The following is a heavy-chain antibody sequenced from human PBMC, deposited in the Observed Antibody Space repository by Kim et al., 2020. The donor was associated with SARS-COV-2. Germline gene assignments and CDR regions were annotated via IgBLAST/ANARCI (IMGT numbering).Heavy chain of an antibody. V-gene: IGHV3-21*01. Sequence: ADSVKGRFTISRDNAKNSLYLQMNSLRAEDTAVYYCATMIVVPISSPFDYWGQGTLVTVSS. D-gene: IGHD3-22*01. CDR3: ATMIVVPISSPFDY. J-gene: IGHJ4*02.